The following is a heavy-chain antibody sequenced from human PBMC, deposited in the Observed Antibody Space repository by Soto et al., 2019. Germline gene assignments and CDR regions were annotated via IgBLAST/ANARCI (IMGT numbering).Heavy chain of an antibody. CDR1: GLTFSDYA. J-gene: IGHJ6*02. CDR3: AKDQFRWVAAAPWDV. D-gene: IGHD6-13*01. CDR2: IVHDGSNE. Sequence: GGSLRLSCSASGLTFSDYAMHWVRQAPGKGLEWVAQIVHDGSNEDYADSVKGRFTISRDNSKNTLYLQMTSLRVEDTAVYYCAKDQFRWVAAAPWDVWGQGTMVTVSS. V-gene: IGHV3-30*18.